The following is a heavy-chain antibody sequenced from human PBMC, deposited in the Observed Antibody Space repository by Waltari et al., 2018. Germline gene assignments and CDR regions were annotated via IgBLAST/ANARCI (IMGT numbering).Heavy chain of an antibody. CDR3: ARGSAYYVRVWDL. CDR1: GFNLGSSW. J-gene: IGHJ4*02. V-gene: IGHV3-7*03. CDR2: INYDGSAQ. Sequence: LVESGGDLVRPGGSLRLSFAASGFNLGSSWMSWVRQAPGKGLEWVANINYDGSAQWYEDSVSGRLTVSRDNAKNSLYLEMNNVRVDDTAVYYCARGSAYYVRVWDLWGPGTLVTVSS. D-gene: IGHD3-16*01.